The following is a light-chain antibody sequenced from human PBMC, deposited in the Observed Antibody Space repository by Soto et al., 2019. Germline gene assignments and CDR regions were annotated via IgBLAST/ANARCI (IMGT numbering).Light chain of an antibody. V-gene: IGLV1-44*01. J-gene: IGLJ2*01. Sequence: QSVLIQPPSASGTPGQRVTISCSGSSSNIGGNTVNWYQQLPGTAPKLLIYSNNQRPSGVPDRFSGSKSGTSASLAISGLQSEDEADYYCAAWDDSLDGPVVFGGGTKVTVL. CDR2: SNN. CDR1: SSNIGGNT. CDR3: AAWDDSLDGPVV.